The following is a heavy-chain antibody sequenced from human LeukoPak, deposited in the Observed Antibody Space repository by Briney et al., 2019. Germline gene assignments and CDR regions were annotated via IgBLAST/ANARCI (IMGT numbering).Heavy chain of an antibody. D-gene: IGHD3-16*02. Sequence: VKVSCKASGGTFSSYAISWVRQAPGQGPEWMGWIIPIFGTANYAQKFQGRVTITADESTSTAYMELSSLRSEDTAVYYCARSPLVGLGELSFGYFDYWGQGTLVTVSS. J-gene: IGHJ4*02. CDR2: IIPIFGTA. CDR1: GGTFSSYA. V-gene: IGHV1-69*01. CDR3: ARSPLVGLGELSFGYFDY.